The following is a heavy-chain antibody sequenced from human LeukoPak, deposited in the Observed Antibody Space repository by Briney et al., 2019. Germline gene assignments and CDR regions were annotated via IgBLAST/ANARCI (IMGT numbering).Heavy chain of an antibody. CDR2: IYYSGST. CDR3: ARQGLWFGEALFDY. V-gene: IGHV4-39*01. D-gene: IGHD3-10*01. Sequence: PSETLSLTCTVSGGSISSSSYYWGWIRQPPGKGLEWIGSIYYSGSTYYNPSLKRRVTISVDTSKNQFSLKLSSVTAADTAVYYCARQGLWFGEALFDYWGQGTLVTVSS. CDR1: GGSISSSSYY. J-gene: IGHJ4*02.